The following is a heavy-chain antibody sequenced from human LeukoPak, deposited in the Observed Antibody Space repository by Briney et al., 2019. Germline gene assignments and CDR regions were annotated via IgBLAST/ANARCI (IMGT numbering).Heavy chain of an antibody. V-gene: IGHV1-46*01. Sequence: ASVKVSCKASGYTFTSYYMHWVRQAPGQGLEWMGIINPSGGSTSYAQKFQGRVTMTRDMSTSTVYMELSSLRSEDTAVYYCARDGELELSAFDPWGQGTLVTASS. J-gene: IGHJ5*02. D-gene: IGHD1-7*01. CDR1: GYTFTSYY. CDR2: INPSGGST. CDR3: ARDGELELSAFDP.